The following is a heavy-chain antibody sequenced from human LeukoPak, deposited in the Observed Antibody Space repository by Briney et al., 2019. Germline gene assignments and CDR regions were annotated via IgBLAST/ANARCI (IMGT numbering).Heavy chain of an antibody. Sequence: SETLSLTCTVSGGSNSRYYWSWIRQPPGKSLEWIGYIYDSGSTAYNPSLKSRVTVSIDTSNNRFSLNLTSVTAADTAVYYLARLPGIAAVWGQGTLVIVSS. CDR1: GGSNSRYY. CDR2: IYDSGST. D-gene: IGHD6-13*01. J-gene: IGHJ1*01. V-gene: IGHV4-59*08. CDR3: ARLPGIAAV.